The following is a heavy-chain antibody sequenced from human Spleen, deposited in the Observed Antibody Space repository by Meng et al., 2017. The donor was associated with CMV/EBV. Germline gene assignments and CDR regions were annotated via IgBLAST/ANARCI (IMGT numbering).Heavy chain of an antibody. CDR1: GASIRNSHW. V-gene: IGHV4-4*02. CDR2: IFASGIT. CDR3: ARAYCGGDCYSGFDY. D-gene: IGHD2-21*01. Sequence: SGASIRNSHWWSWVRQPPGKGLEWIGEIFASGITNYNPSLKSRLTISEDKSHNQFSLKLNSVTAADTAVYYCARAYCGGDCYSGFDYWGQGILVTVSS. J-gene: IGHJ4*02.